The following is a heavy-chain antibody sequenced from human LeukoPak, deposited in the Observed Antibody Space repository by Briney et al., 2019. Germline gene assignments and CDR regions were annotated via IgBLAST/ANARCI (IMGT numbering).Heavy chain of an antibody. CDR3: ARGRVSSSTWYSTYYYYFYMDV. CDR1: DDSITMYY. V-gene: IGHV4-59*01. Sequence: SETLSLTCSVSDDSITMYYWTWIRQPPGKGLEWIRYVDHTGSTNFNPSLNGRVSISRDTSKNLFSLRLRSVTAADTAVYFCARGRVSSSTWYSTYYYYFYMDVWGKGTTVTVSS. D-gene: IGHD4-11*01. J-gene: IGHJ6*03. CDR2: VDHTGST.